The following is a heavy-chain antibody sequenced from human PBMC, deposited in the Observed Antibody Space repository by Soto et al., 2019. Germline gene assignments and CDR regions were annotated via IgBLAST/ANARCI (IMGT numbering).Heavy chain of an antibody. CDR3: ANGFFVRATTSPFES. J-gene: IGHJ4*02. D-gene: IGHD1-26*01. CDR1: GFTFDNYG. CDR2: ISYDGNNQ. Sequence: VRLIQSGGGAVQPGRALTLACVASGFTFDNYGRHWVRQAPGQGLEWVAVISYDGNNQYHEDSVKGRFTISRDNSRNTLYLQMNNLGREDTGVYYCANGFFVRATTSPFESWGQVALVAVSS. V-gene: IGHV3-30*18.